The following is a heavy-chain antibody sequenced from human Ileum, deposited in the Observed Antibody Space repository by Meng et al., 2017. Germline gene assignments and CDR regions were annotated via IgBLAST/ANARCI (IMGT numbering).Heavy chain of an antibody. J-gene: IGHJ4*02. V-gene: IGHV1-18*01. D-gene: IGHD3-22*01. CDR2: ISGYNGNT. CDR3: ARRSSGYQAGLNLNDY. CDR1: GYTFTSYG. Sequence: QVRVGTAGAEVKKPGASVKVSFKASGYTFTSYGISWVRQAPGQGLEYMGWISGYNGNTNYVEKFQGRVTMTTDTSTRTAYMELRSLRSDDTAVYYCARRSSGYQAGLNLNDYWGQGTLVTVSS.